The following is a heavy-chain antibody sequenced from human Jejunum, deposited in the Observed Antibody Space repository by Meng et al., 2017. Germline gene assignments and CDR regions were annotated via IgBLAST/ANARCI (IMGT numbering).Heavy chain of an antibody. Sequence: QVRLQQWGAGLLKPSETLSLTCAVYGGSFSGDYWSWVRQSPGKGLEWIAEINHSGSSNYNPSFQSRVTISVDRPRNQFSLKLSSVTAADTGVYYCARPAGYSSDWYKYFQHWGQGTLVTVSS. CDR3: ARPAGYSSDWYKYFQH. CDR1: GGSFSGDY. V-gene: IGHV4-34*02. D-gene: IGHD6-13*01. J-gene: IGHJ1*01. CDR2: INHSGSS.